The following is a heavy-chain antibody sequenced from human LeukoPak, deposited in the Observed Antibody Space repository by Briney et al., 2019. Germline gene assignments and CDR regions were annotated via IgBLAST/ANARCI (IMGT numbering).Heavy chain of an antibody. CDR1: GGSFSGYY. CDR2: INHSGST. D-gene: IGHD3-3*01. CDR3: ARANYDFWSGYYSSLDY. Sequence: SETLSLTCAVYGGSFSGYYWSWIRQPPGKGLEWIGEINHSGSTNYNPSLKSRVTISVDTSKNQFSLKLSSVTAADTAVYYCARANYDFWSGYYSSLDYWGQGTLVTVSS. V-gene: IGHV4-34*01. J-gene: IGHJ4*02.